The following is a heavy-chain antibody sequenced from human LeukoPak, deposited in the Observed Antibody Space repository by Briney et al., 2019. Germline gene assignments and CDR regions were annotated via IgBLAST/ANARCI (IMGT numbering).Heavy chain of an antibody. V-gene: IGHV1-2*02. D-gene: IGHD6-19*01. CDR2: MNPGSGGT. CDR3: IRAPDSASTGGLVLFFVY. J-gene: IGHJ4*02. Sequence: ASVKVSCKASGYTFTGYYMHWVRQAPGQGLEWMGWMNPGSGGTNYAQKFQGRVTMTRDTSIFTAYMELSSLRSDDTAVYYCIRAPDSASTGGLVLFFVYWGQGTLVTVSS. CDR1: GYTFTGYY.